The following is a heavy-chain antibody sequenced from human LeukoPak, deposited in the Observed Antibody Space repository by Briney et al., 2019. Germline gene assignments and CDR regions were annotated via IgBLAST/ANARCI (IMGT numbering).Heavy chain of an antibody. CDR3: ARDLEAAPPFYGIDV. CDR1: GFTFSSYS. CDR2: ISSSSSYI. Sequence: GGSLRLSCAASGFTFSSYSMNWVRQAPGKGLEWVSSISSSSSYIYYADSVKGRFTISRDNSKNTLYLQMNSLRAEDTAVYYCARDLEAAPPFYGIDVWGQGTTVTVSS. V-gene: IGHV3-21*01. J-gene: IGHJ6*02. D-gene: IGHD6-25*01.